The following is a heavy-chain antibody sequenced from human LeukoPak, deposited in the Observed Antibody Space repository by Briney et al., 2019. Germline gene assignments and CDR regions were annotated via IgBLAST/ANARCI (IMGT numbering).Heavy chain of an antibody. D-gene: IGHD2-2*01. V-gene: IGHV4-59*01. CDR2: IYYSGST. J-gene: IGHJ5*02. CDR3: ARVVPAAMGDGDNWFDP. CDR1: GGSISSFY. Sequence: SETLSPPLTVSGGSISSFYWSWVPQPPREGLEWVGYIYYSGSTNYNPSLKSRVTISVDTSKNQFSLKLSSVTAADTAVYYCARVVPAAMGDGDNWFDPWGQGTLVTVSS.